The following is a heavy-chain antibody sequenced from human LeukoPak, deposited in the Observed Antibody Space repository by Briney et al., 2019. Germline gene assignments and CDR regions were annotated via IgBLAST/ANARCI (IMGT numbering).Heavy chain of an antibody. J-gene: IGHJ3*02. CDR2: IYYSGST. Sequence: SETLSLTCTVSGGSISSSSYYWGWIRQPPGKGLEWIGSIYYSGSTYYNPSLKSRVTISVDTSKNQFSLKLSSVTAADTAVYYCARARTAMAGVYTFDIWGQGTMVTVSS. CDR3: ARARTAMAGVYTFDI. CDR1: GGSISSSSYY. V-gene: IGHV4-39*01. D-gene: IGHD5-18*01.